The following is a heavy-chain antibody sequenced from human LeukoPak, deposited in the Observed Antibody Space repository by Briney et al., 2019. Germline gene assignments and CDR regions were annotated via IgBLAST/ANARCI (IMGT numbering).Heavy chain of an antibody. Sequence: SVKVSCKASGGTFISYAISWVRQAPGQGLEWMGGIIPIFGTANYAQKFQGRVTITADESTSTAYMELSSLRSEDTAVYYCARAGDDYGADAFDIWGQGTMVTVSS. D-gene: IGHD4-17*01. CDR3: ARAGDDYGADAFDI. CDR2: IIPIFGTA. CDR1: GGTFISYA. V-gene: IGHV1-69*13. J-gene: IGHJ3*02.